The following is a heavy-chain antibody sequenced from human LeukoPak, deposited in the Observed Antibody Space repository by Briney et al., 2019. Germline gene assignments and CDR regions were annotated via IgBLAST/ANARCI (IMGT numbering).Heavy chain of an antibody. J-gene: IGHJ6*02. CDR2: IYYSGST. V-gene: IGHV4-30-4*01. CDR1: GGSVSSGSYY. CDR3: ARDFPYYYNYGMDV. Sequence: SETLSLTCTVSGGSVSSGSYYWSWIRQPPGKGLEWIGYIYYSGSTYYNPSLKSRLTISVDTSKNQFSLKLSSVTAADTAVYYCARDFPYYYNYGMDVWGQGTTVTVSS.